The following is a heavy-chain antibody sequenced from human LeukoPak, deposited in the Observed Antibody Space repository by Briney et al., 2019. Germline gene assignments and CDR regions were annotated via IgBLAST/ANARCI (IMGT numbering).Heavy chain of an antibody. D-gene: IGHD2-2*01. V-gene: IGHV3-23*01. CDR1: GFTFSSYA. J-gene: IGHJ3*02. CDR2: ISGSGGST. CDR3: AKEGALGYCSSTSCEDAFDI. Sequence: GGSLRLSCAASGFTFSSYAMSWVRQAPGKGLEWVSAISGSGGSTYYADSVKGRFTISRDNSKNTLYLQMNSLGAEDTAVYYCAKEGALGYCSSTSCEDAFDIWGQGTMVTVSS.